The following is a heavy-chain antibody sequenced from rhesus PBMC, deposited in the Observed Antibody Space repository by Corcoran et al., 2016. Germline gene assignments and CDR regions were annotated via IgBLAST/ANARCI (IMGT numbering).Heavy chain of an antibody. V-gene: IGHV2-95*01. J-gene: IGHJ2*01. CDR1: GFAFTPSVTG. D-gene: IGHD1-44*01. Sequence: QVTLKESGPALVTATQTLTLTCTFSGFAFTPSVTGLVWIRPPPGKALEWRANIYWNDNKYYSTSLKRRLTISRDTSKNQIFLTMTDMDPLDTATYYCARVMGLYWYFELWGPGTPVTISS. CDR3: ARVMGLYWYFEL. CDR2: IYWNDNK.